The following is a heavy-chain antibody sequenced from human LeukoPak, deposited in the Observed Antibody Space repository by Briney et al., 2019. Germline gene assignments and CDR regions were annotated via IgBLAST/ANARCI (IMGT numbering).Heavy chain of an antibody. D-gene: IGHD4/OR15-4a*01. V-gene: IGHV3-48*03. CDR3: ARDGAEYDAFDT. CDR1: GFIFSNFE. CDR2: ISSSGRAV. Sequence: GGSLRLSCAASGFIFSNFEMNWVRQAPGKGLDWVSYISSSGRAVYYADSVKGRFTISRDNAKNSLYLQMNSLRAEDTAVYYCARDGAEYDAFDTWGQGTLVTVSS. J-gene: IGHJ4*02.